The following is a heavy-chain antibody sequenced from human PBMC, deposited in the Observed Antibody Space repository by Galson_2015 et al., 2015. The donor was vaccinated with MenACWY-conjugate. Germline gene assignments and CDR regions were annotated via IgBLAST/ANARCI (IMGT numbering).Heavy chain of an antibody. V-gene: IGHV3-13*04. Sequence: SLRLSCAASGFTFGSYDMHWVRQATGEGLEWVSAIGTAGDTYYPGSVKGRFTISRENAKNSLYLQMNSLRAGDTAVYYCARGNFGSGSYYYYYYGMDVWGQGTTVTVSS. CDR3: ARGNFGSGSYYYYYYGMDV. J-gene: IGHJ6*02. CDR2: IGTAGDT. CDR1: GFTFGSYD. D-gene: IGHD3-10*01.